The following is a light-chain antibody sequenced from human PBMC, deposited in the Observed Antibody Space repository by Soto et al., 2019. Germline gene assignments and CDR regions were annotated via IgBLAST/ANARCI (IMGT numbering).Light chain of an antibody. CDR3: QSYDTTTVV. CDR1: SSDVGTYKY. J-gene: IGLJ2*01. Sequence: QSALTQPASVSGSPGQSITISCTGTSSDVGTYKYVSWYQQLPGKAPKLMIYEVSNRPSGVSNRFSGSTDGSSNSASLTISGLQPEDEADYYCQSYDTTTVVFGGGTKLTVL. CDR2: EVS. V-gene: IGLV2-14*01.